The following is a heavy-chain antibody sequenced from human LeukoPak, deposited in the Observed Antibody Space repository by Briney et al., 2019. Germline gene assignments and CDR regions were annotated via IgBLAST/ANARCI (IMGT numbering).Heavy chain of an antibody. CDR1: GFTFSSYE. J-gene: IGHJ3*02. V-gene: IGHV3-48*03. D-gene: IGHD2-15*01. CDR3: ATRLLVRAMAFDI. Sequence: PGGSLRLSCAASGFTFSSYEMNWVRQAPGKGLEWVSYISSSGSTIYYADSVKGRFTISRDNAKNSLYLQMNSLRAEDTAVYYCATRLLVRAMAFDIWGQGTMVTVSS. CDR2: ISSSGSTI.